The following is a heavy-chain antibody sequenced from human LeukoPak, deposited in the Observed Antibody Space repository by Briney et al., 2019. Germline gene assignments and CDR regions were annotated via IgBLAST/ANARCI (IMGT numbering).Heavy chain of an antibody. CDR1: GGTFSSYS. V-gene: IGHV1-69*05. CDR3: ARSVDTAMVTFPGGYYYYYMDV. Sequence: GASVKVSCKASGGTFSSYSISWVRQAPGQGLEWMGGIIPIFGTANYAQKFQGRVTITTDESTSTAYMELSSLRSEDTAVYFCARSVDTAMVTFPGGYYYYYMDVWGKGTTVTVSS. J-gene: IGHJ6*03. D-gene: IGHD5-18*01. CDR2: IIPIFGTA.